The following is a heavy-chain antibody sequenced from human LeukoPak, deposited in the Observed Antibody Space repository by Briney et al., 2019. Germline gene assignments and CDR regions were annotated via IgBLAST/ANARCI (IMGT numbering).Heavy chain of an antibody. V-gene: IGHV3-21*01. CDR1: GFTFSSHS. Sequence: GGSLRLSCAASGFTFSSHSMNWVRQAPGERLEWVSSISSRSSYIYYADSVKGRFTISRDDAKNSLFLQMNSLRAEDTAVYYCASSISSRSTFDPWGQGTLVTVSS. J-gene: IGHJ5*02. CDR3: ASSISSRSTFDP. CDR2: ISSRSSYI. D-gene: IGHD3-3*02.